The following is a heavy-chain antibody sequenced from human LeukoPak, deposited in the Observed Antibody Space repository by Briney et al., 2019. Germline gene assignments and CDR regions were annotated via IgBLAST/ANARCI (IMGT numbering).Heavy chain of an antibody. J-gene: IGHJ4*02. CDR2: IKQDGSEK. Sequence: GGSLRLSCAAPGFTFSSYWMSWVRQAPGKGLEWVANIKQDGSEKYYVDSVKGRFTISRDNAKNSLYLQMNSLRAEDTAVYYCARDRLYYDFWSGYSDYWGQGTLVAVSS. D-gene: IGHD3-3*01. CDR1: GFTFSSYW. CDR3: ARDRLYYDFWSGYSDY. V-gene: IGHV3-7*01.